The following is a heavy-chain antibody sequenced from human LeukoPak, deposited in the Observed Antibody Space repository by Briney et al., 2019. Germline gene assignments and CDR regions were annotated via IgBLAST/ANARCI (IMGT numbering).Heavy chain of an antibody. Sequence: PSETLSLTCAVSGGSMSSDTWWSWVRQSPGKGREWIGEIYHNGNTNYNPSLKSRVTISADTSKNQFSLKLSSVTAADTAVYYCASGYCSGGSCFDYWGQGTLVTVSS. CDR2: IYHNGNT. J-gene: IGHJ4*02. CDR1: GGSMSSDTW. D-gene: IGHD2-15*01. CDR3: ASGYCSGGSCFDY. V-gene: IGHV4-4*02.